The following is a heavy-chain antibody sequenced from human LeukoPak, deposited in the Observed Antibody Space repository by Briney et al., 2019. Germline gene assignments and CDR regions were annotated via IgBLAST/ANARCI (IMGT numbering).Heavy chain of an antibody. V-gene: IGHV4-59*12. CDR1: GGSISSYY. CDR2: VYYSGST. D-gene: IGHD3-9*01. Sequence: SETLSLTCTVSGGSISSYYWSWIREPPGKGLEGIGCVYYSGSTNYTPSLKSRVTISVDMAKNQFSLKLTSVTAADTAVYYCARRLRHYDIVTGYYTYFDRWGRGTLVTVSS. J-gene: IGHJ4*02. CDR3: ARRLRHYDIVTGYYTYFDR.